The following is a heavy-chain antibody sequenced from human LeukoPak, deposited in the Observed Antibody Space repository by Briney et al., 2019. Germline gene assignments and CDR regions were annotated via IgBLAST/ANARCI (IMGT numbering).Heavy chain of an antibody. CDR3: TRRLGPAATGYYFDY. Sequence: GGSLRLSCAASGFTFSSYGMHWVRQAPGKGLEWVAVISYDGSNKYYADSVKGRFTISRDNSKNTLYLQMNSLRAEDTAVYYCTRRLGPAATGYYFDYWGQGTLVTVSS. V-gene: IGHV3-30*03. D-gene: IGHD2-2*01. CDR1: GFTFSSYG. CDR2: ISYDGSNK. J-gene: IGHJ4*02.